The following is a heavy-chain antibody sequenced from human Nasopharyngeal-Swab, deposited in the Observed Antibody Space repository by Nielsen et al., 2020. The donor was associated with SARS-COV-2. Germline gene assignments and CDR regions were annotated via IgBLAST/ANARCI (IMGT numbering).Heavy chain of an antibody. CDR3: ARGLVPGAFDI. D-gene: IGHD6-19*01. CDR1: GGSFSGYY. Sequence: SETLSLTCAVYGGSFSGYYWSWIRQPPGKGLEWIGYIYYSGSTNYNPSLKSRVTISVDTSKNQFSLKLSSVTAADTAVYYCARGLVPGAFDIWGQGTMVTVSS. V-gene: IGHV4-59*01. J-gene: IGHJ3*02. CDR2: IYYSGST.